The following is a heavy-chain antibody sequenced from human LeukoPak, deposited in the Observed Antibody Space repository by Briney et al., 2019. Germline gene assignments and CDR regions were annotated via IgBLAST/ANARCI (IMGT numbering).Heavy chain of an antibody. CDR1: GGSISRSSYY. V-gene: IGHV4-39*07. CDR3: ARDQSAFDI. Sequence: PSETLSLTCTVSGGSISRSSYYWGWIRQPPGKGLEWIGSIYYSGSTYYNPSLKSRVTISVDTSKNQFSLKLSSVTAADTAVYYCARDQSAFDIWGQGTMVTVSS. J-gene: IGHJ3*02. CDR2: IYYSGST.